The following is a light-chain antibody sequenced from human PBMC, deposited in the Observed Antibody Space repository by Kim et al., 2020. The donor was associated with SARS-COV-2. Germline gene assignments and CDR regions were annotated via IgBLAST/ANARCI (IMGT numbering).Light chain of an antibody. J-gene: IGLJ7*02. CDR1: SSDVGGYNY. V-gene: IGLV2-14*03. Sequence: QSVLTQPASVSGSPGQSITISCTGTSSDVGGYNYVSWYQQHPGKAPKLMIYDVSNRPSGVSNRFSGSKSGNTASLTISGLQAEDEADYYCSSYTSSSTLSVFGGGTQRTAL. CDR3: SSYTSSSTLSV. CDR2: DVS.